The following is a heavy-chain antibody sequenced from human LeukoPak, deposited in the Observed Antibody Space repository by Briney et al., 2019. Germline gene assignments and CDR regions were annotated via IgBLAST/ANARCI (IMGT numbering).Heavy chain of an antibody. J-gene: IGHJ4*02. CDR1: GFTFTTYG. Sequence: PGMSLRLSCAASGFTFTTYGMHWVRQAPGKGLEWVAIIWYDGSNKYYADSVRGRFTISRDNSKNTLYLQMNSLRVEDTAMYYCAGGEPYVYWGQGTLVTVS. V-gene: IGHV3-33*01. CDR3: AGGEPYVY. CDR2: IWYDGSNK. D-gene: IGHD1-14*01.